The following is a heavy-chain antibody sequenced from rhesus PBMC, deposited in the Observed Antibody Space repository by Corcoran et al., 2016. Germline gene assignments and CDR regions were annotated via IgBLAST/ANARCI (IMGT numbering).Heavy chain of an antibody. CDR2: NKGNSGIT. Sequence: QVQLQESGPGLVKPSETLSLTCAVSGGSFSSYWWSWIRQPPGKGLEWIGENKGNSGITNYNPPLKGRVTSTKDAPKNQFSLKLNSVTAADTAVYYCARGAGWNYGYWYFDLWGPGTPITISS. V-gene: IGHV4-80*01. J-gene: IGHJ2*01. CDR3: ARGAGWNYGYWYFDL. D-gene: IGHD1-1*01. CDR1: GGSFSSYW.